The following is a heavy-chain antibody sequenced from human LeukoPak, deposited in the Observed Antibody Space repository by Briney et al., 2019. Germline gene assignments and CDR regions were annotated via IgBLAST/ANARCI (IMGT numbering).Heavy chain of an antibody. CDR1: GYTFTYYV. CDR2: INAYNGIT. Sequence: ASVKVSCKTSGYTFTYYVISWVRQAPGQGLEWMGWINAYNGITNDAQKFQGRVTMTTDTSTSTAYMELRSLRSDDTAVYYCARGEKPYDYWGQGTLVPVSS. J-gene: IGHJ4*02. D-gene: IGHD1-26*01. V-gene: IGHV1-18*01. CDR3: ARGEKPYDY.